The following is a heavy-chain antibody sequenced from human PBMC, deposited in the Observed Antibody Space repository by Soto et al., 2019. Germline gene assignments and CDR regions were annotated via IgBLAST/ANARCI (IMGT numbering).Heavy chain of an antibody. CDR3: ARRYGDYFDY. Sequence: QVQLQESGPGLVKPSETLSLTCTVSGGSISSYYWSWIRQPPGKGLEWIGYIYYSGSTNYNPSLKSRVPISVDTSKNQFSLKLSSVTAADTAVYSCARRYGDYFDYWGQGTLVTVSS. J-gene: IGHJ4*02. D-gene: IGHD4-17*01. CDR2: IYYSGST. V-gene: IGHV4-59*08. CDR1: GGSISSYY.